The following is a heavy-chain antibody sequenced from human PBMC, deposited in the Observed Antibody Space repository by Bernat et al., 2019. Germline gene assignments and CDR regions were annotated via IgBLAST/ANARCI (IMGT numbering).Heavy chain of an antibody. Sequence: QVQLQESGPGLVKPSETLSLTCTVSGDSISSYYWSWIRQPPGKGLEWIGYIYYSGSTNYNPSLKSRVTMSVDTSKNQFSLKLSSVTAADTAVYYCARRYGVLYWYFDLWGRGTLVTVSS. CDR1: GDSISSYY. CDR3: ARRYGVLYWYFDL. CDR2: IYYSGST. J-gene: IGHJ2*01. D-gene: IGHD4-17*01. V-gene: IGHV4-59*08.